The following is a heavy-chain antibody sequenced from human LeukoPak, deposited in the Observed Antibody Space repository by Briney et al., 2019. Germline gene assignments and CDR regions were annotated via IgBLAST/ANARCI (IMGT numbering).Heavy chain of an antibody. CDR1: GGSFSGYY. Sequence: PSETLSLTCAVYGGSFSGYYWSWIRQPPGKGLEWIGYIYYSGSTNYNPSLKSRVTISVDTSKNQFSLKLSSVTAADTAVYYCARGSREHYYDSSGYYDDYWGQGTLVTVSS. D-gene: IGHD3-22*01. CDR3: ARGSREHYYDSSGYYDDY. V-gene: IGHV4-59*01. CDR2: IYYSGST. J-gene: IGHJ4*02.